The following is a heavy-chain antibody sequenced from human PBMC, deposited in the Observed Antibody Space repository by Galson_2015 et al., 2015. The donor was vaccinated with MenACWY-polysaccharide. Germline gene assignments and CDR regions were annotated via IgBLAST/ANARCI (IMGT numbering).Heavy chain of an antibody. Sequence: LSLTCTVSGGSISSDTTYWSWIRQPAGKGLEWVGLIYTSGSTKYNPSLKSRVTISLDMSKNQFSLNLSSVTAADTAIYYCAREFHPWGQSTLVTVSS. CDR1: GGSISSDTTY. V-gene: IGHV4-61*02. J-gene: IGHJ1*01. CDR2: IYTSGST. CDR3: AREFHP.